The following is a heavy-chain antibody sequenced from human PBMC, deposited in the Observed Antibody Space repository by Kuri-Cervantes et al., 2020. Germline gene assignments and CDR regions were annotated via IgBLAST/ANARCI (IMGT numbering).Heavy chain of an antibody. V-gene: IGHV4-61*02. Sequence: LRLSCTVSGGSISSGSYYWSWIRQPAGKGLEWIGRIYTSGSTNYNPSLKSRVTISVDTSKNQFSLKLSSVTAADTAVYYCAIQYSAISGWFDPWGQGTLVTDSS. CDR3: AIQYSAISGWFDP. J-gene: IGHJ5*02. CDR1: GGSISSGSYY. D-gene: IGHD2-21*02. CDR2: IYTSGST.